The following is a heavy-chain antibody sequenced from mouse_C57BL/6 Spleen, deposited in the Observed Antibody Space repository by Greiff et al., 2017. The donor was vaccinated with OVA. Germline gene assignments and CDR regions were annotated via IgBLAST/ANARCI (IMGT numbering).Heavy chain of an antibody. J-gene: IGHJ2*01. V-gene: IGHV1-85*01. Sequence: VKLVESGPELVKPGASVKLSCKASGYTFTSYDINWVKQRPGQGLEWIGWIYPRDGSTKYNEKFKGKATLTVDTSSSTAYMELHSLTSEDSAVYFCARRGMIYYFDYWGQGTTLTVSS. CDR3: ARRGMIYYFDY. D-gene: IGHD2-3*01. CDR2: IYPRDGST. CDR1: GYTFTSYD.